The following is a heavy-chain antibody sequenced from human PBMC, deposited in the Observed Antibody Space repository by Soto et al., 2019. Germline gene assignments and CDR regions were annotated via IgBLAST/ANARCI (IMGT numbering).Heavy chain of an antibody. D-gene: IGHD1-1*01. CDR2: ITGSGGAI. CDR3: ARVHTEVQPALIPHYSGMDV. J-gene: IGHJ6*02. CDR1: GFTFSTYE. V-gene: IGHV3-48*03. Sequence: EVELVESGGGLVQPGGALRLSCTASGFTFSTYEMNWVRQAPGKGLDWVAYITGSGGAIYFADSVKGRFSISRDNAKNKLYLEMTSLRSADTALYYCARVHTEVQPALIPHYSGMDVWGQGTTVTVSS.